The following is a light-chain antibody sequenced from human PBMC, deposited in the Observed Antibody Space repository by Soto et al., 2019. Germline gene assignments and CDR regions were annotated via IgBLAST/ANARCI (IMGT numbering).Light chain of an antibody. J-gene: IGKJ2*01. CDR3: QEYSVFSPYT. CDR2: KAS. CDR1: QSVGRS. Sequence: DIQMTQSPSVLSASVGDRVTVTCRASQSVGRSLAWYQQRPGKAPTLLIYKASTLSRGVPSRFSGGGFGAVFTLTINNLQADDFATYYCQEYSVFSPYTFGQGTKLEI. V-gene: IGKV1-5*03.